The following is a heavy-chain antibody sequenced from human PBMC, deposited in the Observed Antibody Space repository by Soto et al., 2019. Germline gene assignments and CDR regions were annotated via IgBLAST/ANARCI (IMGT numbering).Heavy chain of an antibody. J-gene: IGHJ3*02. CDR2: IYYSGST. V-gene: IGHV4-59*01. CDR3: ASFTMVRGVIRTDAFDI. Sequence: SETLSLTCTDSGGSISSYYWSWIRQPPGKGLEWIGYIYYSGSTNYSPSLKSRVTISVDTSKNQFSLKLSSVTAADTAVYYCASFTMVRGVIRTDAFDIWGQGTMVTVSS. D-gene: IGHD3-10*01. CDR1: GGSISSYY.